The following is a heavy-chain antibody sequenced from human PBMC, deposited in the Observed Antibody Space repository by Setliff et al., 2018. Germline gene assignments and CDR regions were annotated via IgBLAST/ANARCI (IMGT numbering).Heavy chain of an antibody. D-gene: IGHD3-3*01. J-gene: IGHJ4*02. V-gene: IGHV4-59*01. CDR2: VYTTGSP. Sequence: PSETLSLTCTFSGGSISNYHWSWIRQPPGKGLEWIGSVYTTGSPNYNPSLKSRVTISVDTSKNQFSLKLSSVTAADTAVYFCARGYYNFLSGYYTPYYFDYWGQGTLVTVSS. CDR1: GGSISNYH. CDR3: ARGYYNFLSGYYTPYYFDY.